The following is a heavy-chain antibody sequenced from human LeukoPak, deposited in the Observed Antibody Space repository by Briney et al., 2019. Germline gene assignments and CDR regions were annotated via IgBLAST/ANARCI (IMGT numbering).Heavy chain of an antibody. Sequence: PGGSLRLSCAASGFTFSSYTMSWVRQAPGKGLEWVAAISGSGGTTYYTDSAKGRFTISRDHSKNTLHLQMNSLRAEDTAVYHCARGGYYGSGRYYFDSWGQGTLVTVSS. J-gene: IGHJ4*02. CDR2: ISGSGGTT. CDR3: ARGGYYGSGRYYFDS. V-gene: IGHV3-23*01. D-gene: IGHD3-3*01. CDR1: GFTFSSYT.